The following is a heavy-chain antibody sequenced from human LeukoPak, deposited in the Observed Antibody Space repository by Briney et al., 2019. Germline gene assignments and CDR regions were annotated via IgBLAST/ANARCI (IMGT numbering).Heavy chain of an antibody. V-gene: IGHV3-23*01. CDR2: ISGSGDNT. J-gene: IGHJ4*02. Sequence: QSGGSLRLSCAASGFTFSSYAMTWIRQAPGKGLEWVSGISGSGDNTYYADSVKGRVTISRDNSKNTVYLQMSSLRVEDTAVYYCAKTRGYCSGGSCYSDYWGLGTLVTVSS. CDR3: AKTRGYCSGGSCYSDY. D-gene: IGHD2-15*01. CDR1: GFTFSSYA.